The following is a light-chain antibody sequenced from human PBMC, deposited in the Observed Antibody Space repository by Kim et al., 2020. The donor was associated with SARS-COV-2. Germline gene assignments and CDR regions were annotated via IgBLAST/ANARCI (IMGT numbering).Light chain of an antibody. V-gene: IGLV1-44*01. Sequence: GQKVTLSCSGSTSNVGTNSVNWYQQVPGTAPKLLIFNNYERPSGVPDRFYGSRSGTSASLAISGLQSDDEADYYCAVWDDSLHGVVFGGGTKLTVL. CDR3: AVWDDSLHGVV. CDR2: NNY. J-gene: IGLJ2*01. CDR1: TSNVGTNS.